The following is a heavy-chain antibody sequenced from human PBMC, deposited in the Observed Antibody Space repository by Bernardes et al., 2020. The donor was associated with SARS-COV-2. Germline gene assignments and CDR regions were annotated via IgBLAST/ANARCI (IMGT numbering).Heavy chain of an antibody. CDR2: IYSGGRT. CDR1: GFTVNLNY. J-gene: IGHJ6*02. CDR3: ARGDSYYAMDV. V-gene: IGHV3-53*01. Sequence: GGSLRLSCAASGFTVNLNYMTWVRQAPGKGLEWVSVIYSGGRTSYADSVKGRFTISRDNSKNTLHLQMNSLRAGDTAVYYCARGDSYYAMDVWGQGTTVTVYS. D-gene: IGHD2-21*01.